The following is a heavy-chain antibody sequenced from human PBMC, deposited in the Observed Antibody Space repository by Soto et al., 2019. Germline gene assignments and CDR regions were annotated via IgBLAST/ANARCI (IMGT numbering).Heavy chain of an antibody. J-gene: IGHJ4*02. D-gene: IGHD3-3*01. Sequence: ASVKVSCKASGYTFTSYGISWVRQAPGQGLEWMGWISAYNGNTNYAQKLQGRVTMTTDTSTGTAYMELRSLRSDDTAVYYCARSVFGPTPFDYWGQGTLVTVSS. CDR2: ISAYNGNT. CDR1: GYTFTSYG. CDR3: ARSVFGPTPFDY. V-gene: IGHV1-18*01.